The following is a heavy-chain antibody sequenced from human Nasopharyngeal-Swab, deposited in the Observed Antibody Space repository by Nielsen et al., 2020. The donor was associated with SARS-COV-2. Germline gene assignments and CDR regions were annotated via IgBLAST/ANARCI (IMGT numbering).Heavy chain of an antibody. V-gene: IGHV1-46*01. CDR1: GYSFTTHY. CDR2: INPSGGST. CDR3: ARGGEPLRVVAGTTAFDP. Sequence: ASVKVSCKPTGYSFTTHYIHWVRKAPGQGLQWLGVINPSGGSTRSAQQFQDRITMTRDTSTGTISLELRNLTSDDTAVYYCARGGEPLRVVAGTTAFDPWGQGTQVTVSS. J-gene: IGHJ5*02. D-gene: IGHD6-19*01.